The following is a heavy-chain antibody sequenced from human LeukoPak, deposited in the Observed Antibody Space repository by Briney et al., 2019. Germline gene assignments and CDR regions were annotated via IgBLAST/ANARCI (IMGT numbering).Heavy chain of an antibody. CDR1: GGCFSGYY. D-gene: IGHD2-15*01. CDR3: ARARAAIGY. V-gene: IGHV4-34*01. CDR2: INHSGST. Sequence: SETLSLTCAVYGGCFSGYYWSWIRQPPGKGLEWIGEINHSGSTNYNPSLKSRVTISVDTSKNQFSLKLSSVTAADTAVYYCARARAAIGYWGQGTLVTVSS. J-gene: IGHJ4*02.